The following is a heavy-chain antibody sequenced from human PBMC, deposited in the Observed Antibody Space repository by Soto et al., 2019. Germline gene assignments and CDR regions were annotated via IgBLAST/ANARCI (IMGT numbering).Heavy chain of an antibody. CDR2: IYYSGST. V-gene: IGHV4-59*01. CDR1: GGSISSYY. CDR3: ARTGYYDSSGYDAFDI. J-gene: IGHJ3*02. Sequence: SETLSLTCTVSGGSISSYYWSWIRQPPGKGLEWIGYIYYSGSTNYNPSLKSRVTISVDTSKDQFSLKLSSVTAADTAVYYCARTGYYDSSGYDAFDIWGQGTMVTVSS. D-gene: IGHD3-22*01.